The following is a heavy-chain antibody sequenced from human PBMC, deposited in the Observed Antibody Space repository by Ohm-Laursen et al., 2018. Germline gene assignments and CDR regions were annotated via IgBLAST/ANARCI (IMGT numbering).Heavy chain of an antibody. CDR1: GGSFSGYY. Sequence: SETLSLTCAVYGGSFSGYYWSWIHQPPGKGLEWIGEINHSGSTNYNPSLKSRVTISVDTSKNQFSLKLSSVTAADTAVYYCAPQSYYYYGMDVWGQGTTVTVSS. V-gene: IGHV4-34*01. CDR3: APQSYYYYGMDV. CDR2: INHSGST. J-gene: IGHJ6*02.